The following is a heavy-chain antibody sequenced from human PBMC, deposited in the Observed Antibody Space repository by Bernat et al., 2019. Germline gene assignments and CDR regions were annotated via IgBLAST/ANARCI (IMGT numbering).Heavy chain of an antibody. J-gene: IGHJ6*03. CDR2: IYYSGST. CDR3: AGHYGGYSYGLYYYYYMDV. D-gene: IGHD5-18*01. CDR1: GGSISSSSYY. Sequence: QLQLQESGPGLVKPSETLSLTCTVSGGSISSSSYYWGWIRQPPGKGLEWIGSIYYSGSTYYNPSLKSRVTISVDTSKNQFSLKLSSVTAADTAVYYCAGHYGGYSYGLYYYYYMDVWGKGTTVTVSS. V-gene: IGHV4-39*01.